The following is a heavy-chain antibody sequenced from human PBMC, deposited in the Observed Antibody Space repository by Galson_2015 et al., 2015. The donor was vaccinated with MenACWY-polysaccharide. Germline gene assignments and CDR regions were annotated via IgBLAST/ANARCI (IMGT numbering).Heavy chain of an antibody. Sequence: SLRLSCAASGFTFSSYAMSWVRQGPGKGMEWVSAISDSSIATYYADSVKGRFTISRDNSKDTLYLHMNSLRAEDTAVYYCTKEPWGGVRGVPDVWGQGTTVTVSS. V-gene: IGHV3-23*01. D-gene: IGHD3-10*01. CDR3: TKEPWGGVRGVPDV. CDR1: GFTFSSYA. J-gene: IGHJ6*02. CDR2: ISDSSIAT.